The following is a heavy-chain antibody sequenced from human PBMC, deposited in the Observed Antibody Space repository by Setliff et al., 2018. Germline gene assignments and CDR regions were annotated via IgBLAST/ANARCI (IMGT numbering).Heavy chain of an antibody. CDR3: ARDRFYNSWSGASITAPHDAFDI. CDR2: INPSGGLT. CDR1: GHRFTDYF. Sequence: ASVKVSCKASGHRFTDYFLHWVRQAPGQGLEWMGWINPSGGLTRYAQKFQGRVTMTRDTSTSTVYMEVISLRSEDTAVYFCARDRFYNSWSGASITAPHDAFDIWGQGTMVTVSS. V-gene: IGHV1-46*03. J-gene: IGHJ3*02. D-gene: IGHD3-3*01.